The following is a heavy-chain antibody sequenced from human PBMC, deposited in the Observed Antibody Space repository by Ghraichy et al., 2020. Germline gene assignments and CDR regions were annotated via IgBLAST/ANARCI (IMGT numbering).Heavy chain of an antibody. CDR3: ARHSSSTWYPQGWFDP. CDR2: IYYGGST. Sequence: SETLSLTCIVSGGSISSSSYYWGWIRQPPGKGLEWIGSIYYGGSTYYNSSLKSRVTISVDTSKNQFSLKLRSVTAADTAVYYCARHSSSTWYPQGWFDPWGQGTLVIVSS. D-gene: IGHD6-13*01. CDR1: GGSISSSSYY. J-gene: IGHJ5*02. V-gene: IGHV4-39*01.